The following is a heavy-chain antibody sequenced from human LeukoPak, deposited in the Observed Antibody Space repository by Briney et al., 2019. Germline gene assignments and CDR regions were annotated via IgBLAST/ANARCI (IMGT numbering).Heavy chain of an antibody. J-gene: IGHJ4*02. CDR2: MNPNSGNT. V-gene: IGHV1-8*01. CDR1: GYTFTSYY. Sequence: GASVEVSCKASGYTFTSYYIHWVRQAPGQRVEWMGWMNPNSGNTGYAQKFQGRVTMTRNTSISTAYMELSSLRSEDTAVYYCARGGLQSFDYWGQGTLVTVSS. D-gene: IGHD4-11*01. CDR3: ARGGLQSFDY.